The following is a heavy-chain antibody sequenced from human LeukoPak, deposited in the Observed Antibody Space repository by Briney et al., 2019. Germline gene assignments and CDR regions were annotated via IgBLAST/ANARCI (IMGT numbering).Heavy chain of an antibody. D-gene: IGHD2-15*01. CDR2: ISSNGGST. CDR3: ARGGKWYVPHRYFDY. V-gene: IGHV3-64*01. CDR1: GFTVSSYS. J-gene: IGHJ4*02. Sequence: PGRSLTLSSAASGFTVSSYSMHWVRQAPGKGLEYVSAISSNGGSTYYANSMNGRFTIPTDTSKNPLYLQMGRLRAEDMAVYYCARGGKWYVPHRYFDYWGQGTLVTVSS.